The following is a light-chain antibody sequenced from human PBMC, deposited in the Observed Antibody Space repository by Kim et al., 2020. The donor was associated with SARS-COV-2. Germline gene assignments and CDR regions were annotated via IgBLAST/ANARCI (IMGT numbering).Light chain of an antibody. J-gene: IGKJ4*01. Sequence: DIQMAQSPSSLSASVGDRVTITCRASQGIRNYLAWYQQKPGKVPKLLIYAASTLQPGVPARFSGSGFGTDFTLTISGLQADDVATYYCQKYNIAPLTFGGGTKVDIK. CDR3: QKYNIAPLT. CDR1: QGIRNY. CDR2: AAS. V-gene: IGKV1-27*01.